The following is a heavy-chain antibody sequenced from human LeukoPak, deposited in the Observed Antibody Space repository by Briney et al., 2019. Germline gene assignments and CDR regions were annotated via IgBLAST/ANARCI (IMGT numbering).Heavy chain of an antibody. Sequence: GGSLKLSCAASGNYWMHWVRHAPGKGLVWVSHINSDGSWTSYADSVKGRFTISKDNAKNTVYLQMNSLRAEDTAVYYCVSFYETYWGRGTLVTVSS. CDR3: VSFYETY. J-gene: IGHJ4*02. CDR1: GNYW. D-gene: IGHD2/OR15-2a*01. V-gene: IGHV3-74*01. CDR2: INSDGSWT.